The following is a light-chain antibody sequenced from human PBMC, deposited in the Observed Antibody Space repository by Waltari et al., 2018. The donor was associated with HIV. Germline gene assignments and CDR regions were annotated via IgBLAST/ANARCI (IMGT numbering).Light chain of an antibody. CDR1: QMVSSY. J-gene: IGKJ2*01. CDR2: DAS. V-gene: IGKV3-11*01. Sequence: EILLTQPPAPLPLSPGKKATLPCRASQMVSSYLAWYQQKPGQAPRLLIYDASNRATGIPARFSGSGSGTDFTLTISSLEPEDFAVYYCQQRSNWPPYTFGQGTKLEIK. CDR3: QQRSNWPPYT.